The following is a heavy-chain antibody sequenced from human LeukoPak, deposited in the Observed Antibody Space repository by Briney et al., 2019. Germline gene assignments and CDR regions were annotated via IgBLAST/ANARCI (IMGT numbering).Heavy chain of an antibody. V-gene: IGHV3-48*04. Sequence: GGSLRLSCAASGFTFSSYSMNWVRQAPGKGLEWVSYISNSGSIIHYADSLKGRFTISRDNAKNSLYLQMNSLGPEDTAVYYCARDPYSGNYGNYYYYYMDVWGKGTTVTISS. D-gene: IGHD1-26*01. CDR2: ISNSGSII. J-gene: IGHJ6*03. CDR1: GFTFSSYS. CDR3: ARDPYSGNYGNYYYYYMDV.